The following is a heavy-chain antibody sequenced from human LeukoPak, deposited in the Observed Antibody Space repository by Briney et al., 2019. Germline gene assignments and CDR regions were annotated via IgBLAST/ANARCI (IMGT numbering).Heavy chain of an antibody. CDR3: ARTTWIQLWLTGPLDY. D-gene: IGHD5-18*01. CDR2: IIPILGIA. Sequence: AAVKVSCKASGGTFSSYAISGVRQAPGQGLEWMGRIIPILGIANYAQKFQGRVTITADKSTSTAYMELSSLRSEETAVYYCARTTWIQLWLTGPLDYWGQGTLVTVSS. J-gene: IGHJ4*02. CDR1: GGTFSSYA. V-gene: IGHV1-69*04.